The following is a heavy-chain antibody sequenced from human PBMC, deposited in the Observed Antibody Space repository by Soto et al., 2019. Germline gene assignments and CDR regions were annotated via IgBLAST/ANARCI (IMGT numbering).Heavy chain of an antibody. CDR3: ATSLIHCSGGSCYSGWFDP. Sequence: VASVKVSCKVSGYTLTELSMHWVRQAPGKGLEWMGGFDPEDGETIYAQKFQGRVTMTEDTSTDTAYMELSSLRSEDTAVYYCATSLIHCSGGSCYSGWFDPWGQGTLVTVSS. D-gene: IGHD2-15*01. J-gene: IGHJ5*02. CDR1: GYTLTELS. V-gene: IGHV1-24*01. CDR2: FDPEDGET.